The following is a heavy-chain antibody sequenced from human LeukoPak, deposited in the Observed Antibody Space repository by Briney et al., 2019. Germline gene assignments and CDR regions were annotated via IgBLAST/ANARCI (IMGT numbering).Heavy chain of an antibody. CDR3: ARDRDYDILTGLLLNYYMDV. J-gene: IGHJ6*03. D-gene: IGHD3-9*01. CDR2: INPNSGGT. Sequence: GASVKVSCKVSGYTVTELSMHWVRQSPGKGLEWMGWINPNSGGTNYAQKFQGRVTMTRDTSISTAYMELSRLRSDDTAVYYCARDRDYDILTGLLLNYYMDVWGKGTTVTVSS. V-gene: IGHV1-2*02. CDR1: GYTVTELS.